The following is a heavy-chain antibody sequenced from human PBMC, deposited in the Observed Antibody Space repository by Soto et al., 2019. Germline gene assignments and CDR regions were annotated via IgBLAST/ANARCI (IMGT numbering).Heavy chain of an antibody. J-gene: IGHJ4*02. CDR1: GYTFTSYG. CDR2: ISAYNGNT. D-gene: IGHD2-2*01. V-gene: IGHV1-18*01. CDR3: ARADCSSTSCYLSVY. Sequence: ASVKVSCKASGYTFTSYGISWVRQAPGQGLEWMGWISAYNGNTNYAQKLQGRVTMTTDTSTSTAYMELRSLRSDDTAVYYCARADCSSTSCYLSVYWGQGTLVTVSS.